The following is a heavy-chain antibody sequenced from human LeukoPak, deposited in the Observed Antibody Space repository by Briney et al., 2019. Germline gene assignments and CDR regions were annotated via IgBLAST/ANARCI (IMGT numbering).Heavy chain of an antibody. J-gene: IGHJ4*02. CDR1: GGSISSSY. CDR3: ASMASYCSGGSCTDY. D-gene: IGHD2-15*01. CDR2: IPYSGST. V-gene: IGHV4-59*01. Sequence: SETLSLTCTVSGGSISSSYWSWIRQPPGKGLEWIGYIPYSGSTNYSPSLKSRVTISVDTSKNQFSLKLSSVTAADTAVYYCASMASYCSGGSCTDYWGQGTLVTASS.